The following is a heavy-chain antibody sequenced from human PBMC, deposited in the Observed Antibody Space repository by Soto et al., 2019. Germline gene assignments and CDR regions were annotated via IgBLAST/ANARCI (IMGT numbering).Heavy chain of an antibody. V-gene: IGHV4-34*01. D-gene: IGHD5-12*01. CDR2: INHSGST. Sequence: AEILSPACSFYGGSVSGYYWGLVRHSPGKGVEWIGEINHSGSTNYNPSLKSRVTISVDTSKNQFSLKLSSVTAADTAVYYCARATKYSGYPYYYYYGMDVWGQGTTVTVSS. J-gene: IGHJ6*02. CDR3: ARATKYSGYPYYYYYGMDV. CDR1: GGSVSGYY.